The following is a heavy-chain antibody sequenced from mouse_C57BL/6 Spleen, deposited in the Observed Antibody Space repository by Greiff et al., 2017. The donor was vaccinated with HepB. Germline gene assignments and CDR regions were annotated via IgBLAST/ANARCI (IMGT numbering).Heavy chain of an antibody. CDR1: GYTFTDHT. Sequence: VKLMESDAELVKPGASVKISCKVSGYTFTDHTIHWMKQRPEQGLEWIGYIYPRDGSTKYNEKFKGKATLTADKSSSTAYMQLNSLTSEDSAVYFCARAYYSNYDAMDYWGQGTSVTVSS. V-gene: IGHV1-78*01. J-gene: IGHJ4*01. D-gene: IGHD2-5*01. CDR3: ARAYYSNYDAMDY. CDR2: IYPRDGST.